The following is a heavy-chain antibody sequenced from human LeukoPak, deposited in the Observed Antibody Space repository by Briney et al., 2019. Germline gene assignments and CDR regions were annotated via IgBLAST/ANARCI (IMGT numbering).Heavy chain of an antibody. D-gene: IGHD6-19*01. CDR2: IKQDGSEK. V-gene: IGHV3-7*05. CDR1: GFSFSTYW. J-gene: IGHJ4*02. CDR3: ARGNFSSGLFYFDY. Sequence: GGSLRLSCAASGFSFSTYWMSWVRQAPGKGLEWVANIKQDGSEKYYVDSVKGRFTISRDNAKNSLFLQMNSLRAEDTAVYYCARGNFSSGLFYFDYWGQGTLVTVSS.